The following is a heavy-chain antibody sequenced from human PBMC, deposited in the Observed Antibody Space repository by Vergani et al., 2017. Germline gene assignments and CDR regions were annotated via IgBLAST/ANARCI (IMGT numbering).Heavy chain of an antibody. V-gene: IGHV3-23*04. J-gene: IGHJ6*03. CDR1: GFTFSSYA. Sequence: EVQLVESGGGLVQPGGSLRLSCAASGFTFSSYAMSWVRQAPGKGLEWVSAISGSGGSTYYADSVKGRFTISRDTSKNTLYLQMNSLRAEDTAVYYCARGGYSSSPYYYYYYMDVWGKGTTVTVSS. CDR2: ISGSGGST. D-gene: IGHD6-6*01. CDR3: ARGGYSSSPYYYYYYMDV.